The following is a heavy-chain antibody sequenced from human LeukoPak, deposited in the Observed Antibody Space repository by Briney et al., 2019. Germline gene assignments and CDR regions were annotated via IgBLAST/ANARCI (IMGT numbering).Heavy chain of an antibody. D-gene: IGHD2-2*01. J-gene: IGHJ5*02. V-gene: IGHV1-18*01. CDR1: GYTFTSYG. Sequence: ASVKVSCKASGYTFTSYGISWVRQASGQGLEWMGWISAYNGNTNYAQKLQGRVTMTTDTSTSTAYMELRSLRSEDTAVYYCARLSLSCSSTSCYEWFDPWGQGTLVTVSS. CDR3: ARLSLSCSSTSCYEWFDP. CDR2: ISAYNGNT.